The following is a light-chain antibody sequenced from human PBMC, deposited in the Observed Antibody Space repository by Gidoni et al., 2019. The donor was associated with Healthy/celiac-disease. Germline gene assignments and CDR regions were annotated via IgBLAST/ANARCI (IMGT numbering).Light chain of an antibody. CDR1: QDISNY. V-gene: IGKV1-33*01. Sequence: DIQMTQSPSSLSAYVGDRVTITCQASQDISNYLNWYQQKPGKAPKLLIYDASKLETGVPSRFSGRGYGTDFTFTISSLQHEDIATYYCQQYDKLPRTFGQGTKLEIK. CDR3: QQYDKLPRT. J-gene: IGKJ2*01. CDR2: DAS.